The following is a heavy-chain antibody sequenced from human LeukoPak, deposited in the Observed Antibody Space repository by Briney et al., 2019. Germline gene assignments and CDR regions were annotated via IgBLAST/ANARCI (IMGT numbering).Heavy chain of an antibody. CDR1: GYSISRGYH. Sequence: SETLSLTCTVSGYSISRGYHWGWVRQPPGKGPEWIASVHYSGSTYYNPSLKSRLTISADTSKNQFSPKLDSVTAADTAVYYCARVNFNPDYWGQGTLVTVSS. CDR3: ARVNFNPDY. D-gene: IGHD1-14*01. V-gene: IGHV4-38-2*02. J-gene: IGHJ4*02. CDR2: VHYSGST.